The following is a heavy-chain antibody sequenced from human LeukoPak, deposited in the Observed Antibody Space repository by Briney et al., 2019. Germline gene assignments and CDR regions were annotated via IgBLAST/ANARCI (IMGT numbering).Heavy chain of an antibody. CDR1: GYTFTGYY. CDR3: ARDRRGGAANFYYYMDV. V-gene: IGHV1-46*01. Sequence: ASVKVSCKASGYTFTGYYMHWVRQAPGQGLEWMGWINPSGGSTSYAQKFQGRVTMTRDMSTSTVYMELSSLRSEDTAVYYCARDRRGGAANFYYYMDVWGKGTTVTVSS. D-gene: IGHD3-16*01. J-gene: IGHJ6*03. CDR2: INPSGGST.